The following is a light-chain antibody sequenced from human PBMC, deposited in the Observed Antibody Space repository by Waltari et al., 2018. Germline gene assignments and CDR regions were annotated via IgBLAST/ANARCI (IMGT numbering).Light chain of an antibody. CDR1: SSNIGSNY. V-gene: IGLV1-47*01. Sequence: QSVLLQPPSASGTPGQRVTISCSGSSSNIGSNYLCWYQQLPGAAPKLLLFRDNQRPSGVPDRFSASKFGTSASLAISGLRSEDEADYVCSTWDDSLSAWVFGGGTKLTVL. CDR2: RDN. CDR3: STWDDSLSAWV. J-gene: IGLJ3*02.